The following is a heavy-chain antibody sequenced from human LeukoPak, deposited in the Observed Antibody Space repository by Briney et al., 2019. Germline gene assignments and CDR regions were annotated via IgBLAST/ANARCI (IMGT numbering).Heavy chain of an antibody. V-gene: IGHV4-4*09. J-gene: IGHJ5*02. CDR2: IYTSGST. CDR1: GGSISNYY. D-gene: IGHD1-20*01. Sequence: SETLSLTCAVSGGSISNYYWNWIRQPPGKGLEWIGYIYTSGSTSYNPSLKSRVTISVDTSKKQFSLKLISVTAADTAVYYCARQNQYNWNPSWLDPWGQGTLVTVSS. CDR3: ARQNQYNWNPSWLDP.